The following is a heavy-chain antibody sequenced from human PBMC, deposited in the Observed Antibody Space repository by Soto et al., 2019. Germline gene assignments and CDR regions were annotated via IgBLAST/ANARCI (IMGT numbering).Heavy chain of an antibody. CDR1: GFTFSNYA. V-gene: IGHV3-23*01. CDR3: AKDRPNFYGVEGAYYKEGGDI. CDR2: ISGSGKTT. Sequence: GGSLRLSCAASGFTFSNYAMSWVRQAPGKGLEWVSSISGSGKTTYSADSMKGRFAISRDNSKNTLYLRMIRLTVDDTAVYYCAKDRPNFYGVEGAYYKEGGDIWGQGTPVTVSS. D-gene: IGHD3-10*01. J-gene: IGHJ4*02.